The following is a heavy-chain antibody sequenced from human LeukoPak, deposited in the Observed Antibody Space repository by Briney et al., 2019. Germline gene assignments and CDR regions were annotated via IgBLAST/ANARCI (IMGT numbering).Heavy chain of an antibody. CDR2: ISSGGNTI. J-gene: IGHJ4*02. CDR1: GLTFSDSY. V-gene: IGHV3-11*04. CDR3: ATASLYFDN. Sequence: GGSLRLSCAASGLTFSDSYMSWIRQAPGKGLEWVSYISSGGNTIKYADSVKGRFTISRDNVRNSLYLQINSLRAEDTAVYYCATASLYFDNWGQGTLVTVSS.